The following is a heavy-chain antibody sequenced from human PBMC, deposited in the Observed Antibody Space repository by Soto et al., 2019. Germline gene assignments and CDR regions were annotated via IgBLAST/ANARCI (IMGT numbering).Heavy chain of an antibody. J-gene: IGHJ6*02. CDR1: GYSFTSYW. D-gene: IGHD3-22*01. Sequence: PGESLKISCKGSGYSFTSYWIGWVRQMPGKGLEWMGIIYPGDSDTRYSPSFQGQVTNSADKSISTAYLQWSSLKASDTAMYYCARQPSRGLLFYFYGVDVWGQGTTVTVSS. CDR3: ARQPSRGLLFYFYGVDV. CDR2: IYPGDSDT. V-gene: IGHV5-51*01.